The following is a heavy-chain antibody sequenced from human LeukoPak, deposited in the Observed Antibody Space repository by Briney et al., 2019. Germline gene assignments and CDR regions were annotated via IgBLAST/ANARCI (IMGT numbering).Heavy chain of an antibody. CDR3: AKDLVVAYYYDTSNY. Sequence: PGGSQRLSCAASGFTFSSYGMHWVRQAPGKGLEWVAVISYDGSNKYYADSVKGRFTISRDNSKNTLYLQMNSLRAEDTAVYYCAKDLVVAYYYDTSNYWGQGTLVTVSS. J-gene: IGHJ4*02. CDR2: ISYDGSNK. D-gene: IGHD3-22*01. V-gene: IGHV3-30*18. CDR1: GFTFSSYG.